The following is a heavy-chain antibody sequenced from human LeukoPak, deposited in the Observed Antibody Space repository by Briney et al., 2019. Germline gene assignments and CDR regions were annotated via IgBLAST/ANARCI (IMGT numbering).Heavy chain of an antibody. D-gene: IGHD3-22*01. J-gene: IGHJ3*02. Sequence: GSLRLSCAAPGFAGSSNFMSWVRQAPGKGLEWVFVIYSGGGTYYANSVKGRFTISRDNSKNTLYLQMNSPRAEDTAVYYCARGGRYYDSSGYYHDAFDIWGQGTMVTVSS. CDR1: GFAGSSNF. V-gene: IGHV3-53*01. CDR2: IYSGGGT. CDR3: ARGGRYYDSSGYYHDAFDI.